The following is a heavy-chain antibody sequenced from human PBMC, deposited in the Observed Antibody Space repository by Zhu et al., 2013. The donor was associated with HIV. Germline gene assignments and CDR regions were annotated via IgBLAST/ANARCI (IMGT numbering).Heavy chain of an antibody. V-gene: IGHV1-3*01. CDR1: GYTFTSYA. Sequence: QVQLVQSGAEVKKPGASVKVSCKASGYTFTSYAMHWVRQAPGQRLEWMGWINAGNGNTKYSQKFQGRVTITADESTSTAYMELSSLRSEDTAVYYCARGPGAPQFDYWGQGTLVTVSS. CDR2: INAGNGNT. J-gene: IGHJ4*02. CDR3: ARGPGAPQFDY.